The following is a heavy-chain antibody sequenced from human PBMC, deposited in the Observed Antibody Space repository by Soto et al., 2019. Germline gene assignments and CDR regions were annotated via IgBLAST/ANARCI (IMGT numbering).Heavy chain of an antibody. Sequence: ETLSLTCAASGFTFSSYSMNWVRQAPGKGLEWVSSISSSSSYIYYADSVKGRFTISRDNAKNSLYLQMNSLRAEDTAVYYCARGSGDRAFDIWGQGTMVTVSS. V-gene: IGHV3-21*01. CDR1: GFTFSSYS. J-gene: IGHJ3*02. CDR2: ISSSSSYI. CDR3: ARGSGDRAFDI.